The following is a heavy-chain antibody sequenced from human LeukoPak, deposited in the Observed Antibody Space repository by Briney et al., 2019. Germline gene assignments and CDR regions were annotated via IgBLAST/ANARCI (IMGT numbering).Heavy chain of an antibody. CDR3: ARVPYYYGSGSYLRPGSGYDY. CDR1: GGSFSGYY. CDR2: INHSGST. V-gene: IGHV4-34*01. D-gene: IGHD3-10*01. Sequence: SETLSLTCAVYGGSFSGYYWSWIRQPPGKGLEWIGEINHSGSTNYNPSLKSRVTISVDTSKNQFSLKLSSVTAADTAVYYCARVPYYYGSGSYLRPGSGYDYRGQGTLVTVSS. J-gene: IGHJ4*02.